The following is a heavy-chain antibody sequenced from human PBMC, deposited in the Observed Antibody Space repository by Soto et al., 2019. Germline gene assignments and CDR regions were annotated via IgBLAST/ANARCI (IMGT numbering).Heavy chain of an antibody. Sequence: PGESLKISCTGVGYSFTSYGIGWVRQMPGKGLEWMGIIYPGDSDTRYSPSFQGQVTISADKSITTAYLQWSSLKASDTAMYYCARGYCTTTICDPWFDPWGQGTLVTVSS. D-gene: IGHD2-2*01. CDR3: ARGYCTTTICDPWFDP. CDR2: IYPGDSDT. J-gene: IGHJ5*02. CDR1: GYSFTSYG. V-gene: IGHV5-51*01.